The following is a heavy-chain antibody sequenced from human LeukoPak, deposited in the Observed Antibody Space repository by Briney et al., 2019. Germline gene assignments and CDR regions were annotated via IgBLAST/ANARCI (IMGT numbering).Heavy chain of an antibody. CDR3: ASGYCSGGHCYSVYFQH. V-gene: IGHV3-53*01. CDR2: IYSGGNT. D-gene: IGHD2-15*01. J-gene: IGHJ1*01. Sequence: GGSLRLSCAASGFTVSSNYMSWVRQAPGKGLEWVSDIYSGGNTYYADSVKGRFTISRDNSKNTLYLQMNSLRAEDTAVYYCASGYCSGGHCYSVYFQHWGQGTLVTVSS. CDR1: GFTVSSNY.